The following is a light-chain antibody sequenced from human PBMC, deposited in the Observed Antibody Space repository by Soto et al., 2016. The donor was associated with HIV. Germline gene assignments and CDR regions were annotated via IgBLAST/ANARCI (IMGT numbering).Light chain of an antibody. CDR3: QVWDNSDDYYV. CDR1: NIGSKS. V-gene: IGLV3-21*01. Sequence: SYELTQPPSVSVAPGKTAMITCGGNNIGSKSVHWYRQKSGQAPVLVVYDDRDRPSGIPERFSGSNSGNTATLTITWVEAGDEADYYCQVWDNSDDYYVFGTGTKVTVL. J-gene: IGLJ1*01. CDR2: DDR.